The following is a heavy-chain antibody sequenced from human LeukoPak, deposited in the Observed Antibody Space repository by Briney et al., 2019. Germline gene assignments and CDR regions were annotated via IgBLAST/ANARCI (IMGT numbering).Heavy chain of an antibody. J-gene: IGHJ4*02. D-gene: IGHD4-23*01. V-gene: IGHV4-59*08. CDR1: GGSISSYY. CDR2: IYYSGTT. Sequence: PSETLSLTCTVSGGSISSYYWSWIRQPPGKGLEWIAYIYYSGTTNYNPSLKSRVTISVDTSKNQFSLKLSSVTAADTAEYYCARHGGYSGNPMPFDSWGQGTLVTVSS. CDR3: ARHGGYSGNPMPFDS.